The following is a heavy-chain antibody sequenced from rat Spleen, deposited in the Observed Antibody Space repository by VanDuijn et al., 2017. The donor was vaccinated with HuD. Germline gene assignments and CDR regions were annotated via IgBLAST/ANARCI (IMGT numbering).Heavy chain of an antibody. D-gene: IGHD1-10*01. CDR2: INFDGSGT. J-gene: IGHJ3*01. Sequence: EVQLVESGGGLVQPGRSMKLSCAASGFTFSNYDMAWVRQAPTKGLEWVASINFDGSGTYYRDSVKGRFTISRDNAKSTLYLQMDSLRSEDTATYYCTTVTTGWFAYWGQGTLVTVSS. CDR1: GFTFSNYD. V-gene: IGHV5-20*01. CDR3: TTVTTGWFAY.